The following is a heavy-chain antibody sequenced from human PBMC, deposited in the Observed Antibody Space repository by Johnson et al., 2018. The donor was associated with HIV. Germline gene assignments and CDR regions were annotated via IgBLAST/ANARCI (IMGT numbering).Heavy chain of an antibody. Sequence: VQLVESGGGVVQPGRSLRLSCAASGFTFSSYDMHWVRQATGKGLEWVSAIGTAGDTYYPGSVKGRFTISRENAKNSLYLQMNSLRAGDTAVYYCARVRRSGWYDNDAFDIWGQGTMVTVSS. CDR2: IGTAGDT. J-gene: IGHJ3*02. CDR1: GFTFSSYD. D-gene: IGHD6-19*01. CDR3: ARVRRSGWYDNDAFDI. V-gene: IGHV3-13*01.